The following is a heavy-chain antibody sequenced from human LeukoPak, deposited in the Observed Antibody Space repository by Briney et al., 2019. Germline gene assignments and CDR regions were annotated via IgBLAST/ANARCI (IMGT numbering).Heavy chain of an antibody. CDR1: GFSFSSFA. V-gene: IGHV3-9*01. D-gene: IGHD6-19*01. CDR2: ISWNSGSI. CDR3: AKDMSGYSSQRCDY. J-gene: IGHJ4*02. Sequence: TGGTLRLSCATSGFSFSSFAMHWVRQAPGKGLEWVSGISWNSGSIGYADSVKGRFTISRDNAKNSLYLQMNSLRAEDTALYYCAKDMSGYSSQRCDYWGQGTLVTVSS.